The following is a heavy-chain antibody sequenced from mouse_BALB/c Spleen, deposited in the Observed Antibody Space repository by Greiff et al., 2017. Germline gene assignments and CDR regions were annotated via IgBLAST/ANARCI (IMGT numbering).Heavy chain of an antibody. CDR2: IWGDGST. D-gene: IGHD1-2*01. Sequence: VQGVESGPGLVAPSQSLSITCTVPGFSLTGYGVNWVRQPPGKGLEWLGMIWGDGSTDYNSALKSRLSISKDNSKGQVFLKMIRLQTDVTARYYCAKELAKFLYAMDYWGQGSTVTVSS. J-gene: IGHJ4*01. CDR1: GFSLTGYG. CDR3: AKELAKFLYAMDY. V-gene: IGHV2-6-7*01.